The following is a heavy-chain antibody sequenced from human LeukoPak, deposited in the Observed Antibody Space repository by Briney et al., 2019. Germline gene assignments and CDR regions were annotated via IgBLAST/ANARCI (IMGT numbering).Heavy chain of an antibody. Sequence: SETLSLTCAVSGGSISSGGYSWSWIRQPPGKGLEWIGYIYHSGSTYYNPSLKSRVTISVDRSKNQFSLKLSSVTAADTAVYYCARCITMVRDDAFDIWGRGTMVTVSS. CDR3: ARCITMVRDDAFDI. CDR2: IYHSGST. CDR1: GGSISSGGYS. V-gene: IGHV4-30-2*01. D-gene: IGHD3-10*01. J-gene: IGHJ3*02.